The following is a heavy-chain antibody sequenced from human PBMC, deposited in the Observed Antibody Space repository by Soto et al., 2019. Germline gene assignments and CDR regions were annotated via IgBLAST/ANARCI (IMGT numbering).Heavy chain of an antibody. J-gene: IGHJ6*02. Sequence: SETLSLTCAVYGGSFIGFYWSWIRQPQGKGLEWIGEINHSGSTNYNPSLKSRVTISVDTSKNQFSLKLSSVTAADTAVYYCARVRVVVVAATLYYYYGMDVWGQGTTVTVSS. CDR2: INHSGST. V-gene: IGHV4-34*01. CDR3: ARVRVVVVAATLYYYYGMDV. CDR1: GGSFIGFY. D-gene: IGHD2-15*01.